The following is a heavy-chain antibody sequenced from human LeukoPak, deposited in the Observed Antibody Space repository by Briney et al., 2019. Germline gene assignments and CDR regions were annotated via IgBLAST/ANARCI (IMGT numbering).Heavy chain of an antibody. V-gene: IGHV3-30*02. CDR1: GFSFTSYG. Sequence: PGGSLRLSCAASGFSFTSYGIHWVRQAPGKGLEWAAFIQHDASNKYYGDSVKGRFTISRDNSKNTLFLQMNSLRTEDTAVYYCVKELYMDVWGKGTTVTVSS. CDR3: VKELYMDV. CDR2: IQHDASNK. J-gene: IGHJ6*03.